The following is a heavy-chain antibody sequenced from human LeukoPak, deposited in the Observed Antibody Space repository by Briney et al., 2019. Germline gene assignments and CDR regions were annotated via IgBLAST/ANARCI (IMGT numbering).Heavy chain of an antibody. CDR1: GFTFSLYW. J-gene: IGHJ4*02. Sequence: GGSLRLSCAASGFTFSLYWMNWVRWAPGKGLEWVANIKQDGSEKNYVDSVKGRFTISRDNAKNSLYLQMNNLRVEDTAMYYCAGGTGFIIKDWGQGTLVTVSS. CDR3: AGGTGFIIKD. D-gene: IGHD3-9*01. CDR2: IKQDGSEK. V-gene: IGHV3-7*03.